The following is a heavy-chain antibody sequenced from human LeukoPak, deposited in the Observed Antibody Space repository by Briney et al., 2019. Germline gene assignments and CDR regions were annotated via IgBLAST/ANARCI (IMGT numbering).Heavy chain of an antibody. J-gene: IGHJ4*02. Sequence: ASVKVSCKVSGHSLSEISMHWVRQAPGKGLEWVGNFVPEHGETVYAQNFQGRVTMSNDTSTETAYMELSSLRSDDTAVYYCSIRLRFLEWLAPGDYWGQGSPVTASS. D-gene: IGHD3-3*01. V-gene: IGHV1-24*01. CDR3: SIRLRFLEWLAPGDY. CDR1: GHSLSEIS. CDR2: FVPEHGET.